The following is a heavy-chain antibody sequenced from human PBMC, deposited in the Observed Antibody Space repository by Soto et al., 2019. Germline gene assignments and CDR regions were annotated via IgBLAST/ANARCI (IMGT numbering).Heavy chain of an antibody. J-gene: IGHJ6*02. CDR2: IYRGGSTV. Sequence: PGGSQRLSCAASGFTFSDLHMLWVRQAPGKGLEWISYIYRGGSTVSYADSVQGRFNIYRDNEKNSLYLQLDSRRVEDTAVVYCAKRILGITGHAFDVWGQGTTVTVSS. CDR3: AKRILGITGHAFDV. V-gene: IGHV3-11*01. D-gene: IGHD2-15*01. CDR1: GFTFSDLH.